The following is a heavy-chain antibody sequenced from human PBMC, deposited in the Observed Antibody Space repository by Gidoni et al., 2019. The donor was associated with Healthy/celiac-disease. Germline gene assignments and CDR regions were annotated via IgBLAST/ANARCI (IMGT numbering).Heavy chain of an antibody. D-gene: IGHD4-17*01. CDR2: INPGNGNT. CDR3: ERGRTTVVTSHANGWFDH. J-gene: IGHJ5*02. V-gene: IGHV1-3*01. CDR1: VYTFTSSA. Sequence: QVQLVQSGAEVKKPGASVNVSCKASVYTFTSSAMHWGRQAPGQRLEWMGWINPGNGNTKYSQKFQGRVTITSDTSASTAYKELSSLRSEDTAVYYCERGRTTVVTSHANGWFDHWGQGTLVTVSS.